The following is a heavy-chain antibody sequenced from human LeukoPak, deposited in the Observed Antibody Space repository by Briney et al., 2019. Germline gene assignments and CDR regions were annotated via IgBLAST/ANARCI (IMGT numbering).Heavy chain of an antibody. CDR3: ATAQPEWELLGY. CDR2: FDPEDGET. D-gene: IGHD1-26*01. CDR1: GYTLTELS. J-gene: IGHJ4*02. Sequence: ASVKVSRKVSGYTLTELSMHWVRQAPGKGLEWMGGFDPEDGETIYAQKFQGRVTMTEDTSTDTAYMELSSLRSEDTAVYYCATAQPEWELLGYWGQGTLVTVSS. V-gene: IGHV1-24*01.